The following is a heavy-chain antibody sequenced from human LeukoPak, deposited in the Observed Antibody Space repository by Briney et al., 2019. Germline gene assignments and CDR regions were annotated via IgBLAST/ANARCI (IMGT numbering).Heavy chain of an antibody. V-gene: IGHV4-39*07. CDR2: IYYSGST. CDR3: ARDALVGATQPSGYYYGMDV. D-gene: IGHD1-26*01. CDR1: GGSISSSSYY. Sequence: SETLSLTCTVSGGSISSSSYYWGWIRQPPGKGLEWIGSIYYSGSTYYNPSLKSRVTISVDTSKNQFSLKLSSVTAADTAVYYCARDALVGATQPSGYYYGMDVWGQGTTVTVSS. J-gene: IGHJ6*02.